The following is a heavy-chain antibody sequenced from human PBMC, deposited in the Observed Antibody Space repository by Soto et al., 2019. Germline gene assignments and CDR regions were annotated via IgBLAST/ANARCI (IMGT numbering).Heavy chain of an antibody. CDR1: GYTFISYD. Sequence: QVQLVQSGAEVKKPGASVKVSCKASGYTFISYDINWVRQATGQGLEWMGWMNPNSGNTGYAQKFQGRVTMTRNTSRSTAYMELSSLRSEDTAVYYCARERTGTTSMDVWGQGTTVTVSS. CDR2: MNPNSGNT. D-gene: IGHD1-1*01. V-gene: IGHV1-8*01. CDR3: ARERTGTTSMDV. J-gene: IGHJ6*02.